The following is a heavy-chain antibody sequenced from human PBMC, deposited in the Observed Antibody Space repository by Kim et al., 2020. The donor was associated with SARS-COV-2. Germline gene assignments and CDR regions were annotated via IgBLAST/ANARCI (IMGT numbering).Heavy chain of an antibody. D-gene: IGHD6-19*01. J-gene: IGHJ5*02. CDR3: ARDRGAWGSGFNWFDP. V-gene: IGHV3-11*05. Sequence: SVKGRFTISRDNAKNSLYLQMNSLRAEDTAVYYCARDRGAWGSGFNWFDPWGQGTLVTVSS.